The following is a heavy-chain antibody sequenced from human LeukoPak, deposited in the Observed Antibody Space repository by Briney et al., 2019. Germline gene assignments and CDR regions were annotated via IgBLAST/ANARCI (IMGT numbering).Heavy chain of an antibody. Sequence: GGSLRLSCEGSGFSLSAYNMNWVRQAPGKGLESVSYISSSSATIFYADSVKGRFTISRDNAKNSLYLQMNSLRPEDTAVYYCARDVVSGGGHDYWGQGTLVTVSS. J-gene: IGHJ4*02. CDR2: ISSSSATI. D-gene: IGHD3-10*01. V-gene: IGHV3-48*01. CDR3: ARDVVSGGGHDY. CDR1: GFSLSAYN.